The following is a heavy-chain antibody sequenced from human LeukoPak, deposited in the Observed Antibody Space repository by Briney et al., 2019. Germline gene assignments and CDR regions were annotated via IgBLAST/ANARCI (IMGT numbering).Heavy chain of an antibody. Sequence: SETLSLTCTVSGASISSYYWSWIRQPPGKGLEWIGYIYYSGSTNYNPSLKSRVTISVDTSKSQFSLKVSSVTAADTAVYYCASKSSNHGELRFDYWGQGALVTVSS. D-gene: IGHD1-14*01. V-gene: IGHV4-59*01. J-gene: IGHJ4*02. CDR2: IYYSGST. CDR3: ASKSSNHGELRFDY. CDR1: GASISSYY.